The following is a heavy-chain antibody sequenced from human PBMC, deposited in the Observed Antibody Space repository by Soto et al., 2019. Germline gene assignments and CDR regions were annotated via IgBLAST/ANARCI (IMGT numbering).Heavy chain of an antibody. CDR1: GGSISSGGYY. CDR3: ARVRRNQLLAWIET. CDR2: IYHSGTT. Sequence: SETLSLTCTVSGGSISSGGYYWSWIRQHPGKGLEWIGYIYHSGTTYYNPSLKSRVTISVDTSKNQFSLKLTSVTAADTAVYYCARVRRNQLLAWIETWGQGTLLKVSS. D-gene: IGHD2-2*01. V-gene: IGHV4-31*03. J-gene: IGHJ5*02.